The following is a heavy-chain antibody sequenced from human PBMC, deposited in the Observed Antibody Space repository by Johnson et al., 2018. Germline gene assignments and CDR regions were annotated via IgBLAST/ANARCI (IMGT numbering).Heavy chain of an antibody. CDR2: ISHTGST. CDR1: GGSISGYH. CDR3: ARGGGLYAFDI. J-gene: IGHJ3*02. Sequence: QVQLQESGPGLVKXSETLSLICTVSGGSISGYHWSWIRQPPGKGLEWIAFISHTGSTNYNPSLKSRVTISLATSKNQFSLKLSSVTAADTAVYYCARGGGLYAFDIWGQGTMVTVSS. V-gene: IGHV4-59*01. D-gene: IGHD6-19*01.